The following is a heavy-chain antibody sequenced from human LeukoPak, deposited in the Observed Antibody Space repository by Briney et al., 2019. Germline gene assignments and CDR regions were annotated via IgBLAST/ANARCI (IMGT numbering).Heavy chain of an antibody. V-gene: IGHV3-48*01. J-gene: IGHJ4*02. CDR2: ISGSSNII. CDR1: GFSFSNHS. D-gene: IGHD5-24*01. CDR3: ATESIELATIPLGY. Sequence: GGSLRLSCAASGFSFSNHSMNWVRQVPGKGLEWVSYISGSSNIIYHANSVKGRFTISRDNAKNSLFLQMSGLRADDTAVYYCATESIELATIPLGYWGQGTLVTVSS.